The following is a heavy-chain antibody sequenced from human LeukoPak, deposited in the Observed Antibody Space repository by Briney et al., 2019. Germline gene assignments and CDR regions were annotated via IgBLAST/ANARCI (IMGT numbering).Heavy chain of an antibody. CDR2: ISYTGST. Sequence: SETLSLTCTVSGGSISSHYWAWIRQPPGKGLEWIGYISYTGSTNYNPSLKSRVTISVDTSKNQFSLNLQSVTAADTAVYYCASVSSGGYFDYWGQGILVSVSS. J-gene: IGHJ4*02. D-gene: IGHD3-16*01. CDR1: GGSISSHY. CDR3: ASVSSGGYFDY. V-gene: IGHV4-59*11.